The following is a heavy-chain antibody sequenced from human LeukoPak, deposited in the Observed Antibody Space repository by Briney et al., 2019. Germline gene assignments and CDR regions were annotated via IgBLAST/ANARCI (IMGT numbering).Heavy chain of an antibody. CDR2: IYYSGST. CDR3: ARERYGDYNVLYNWFDP. CDR1: GGSISSSSYY. Sequence: SETLSLTCTVSGGSISSSSYYWGWIRQPPGKGLEWIGSIYYSGSTYYNPSLKSRVTISVDTSKNQFSLKLSSVTAADTAVYYCARERYGDYNVLYNWFDPWGQGTLVTVSS. D-gene: IGHD4-17*01. V-gene: IGHV4-39*07. J-gene: IGHJ5*02.